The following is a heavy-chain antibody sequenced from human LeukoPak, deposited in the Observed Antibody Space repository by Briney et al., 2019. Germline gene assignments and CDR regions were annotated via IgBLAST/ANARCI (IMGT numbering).Heavy chain of an antibody. CDR2: ISGSGDTS. Sequence: GGSLRLSCAASGFSFSSYAMTWVRQAPGEGLEWVSTISGSGDTSFYAESVKGRFTISRDNSKNTLNSQMNSLRREDTALYYCAKGQVASATQVRFDPWGQGTLVTVSS. CDR1: GFSFSSYA. CDR3: AKGQVASATQVRFDP. D-gene: IGHD5-24*01. J-gene: IGHJ5*02. V-gene: IGHV3-23*01.